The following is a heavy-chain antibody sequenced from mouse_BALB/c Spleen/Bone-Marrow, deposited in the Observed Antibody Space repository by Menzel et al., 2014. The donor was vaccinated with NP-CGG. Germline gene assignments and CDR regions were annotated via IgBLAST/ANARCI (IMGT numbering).Heavy chain of an antibody. CDR2: IDPANGNT. Sequence: VQLQQSGAELVQPGASAKLSCTASGFNIKDTYMYWVKQRPEQGLEWIGRIDPANGNTKYDPKFQDKATITADTSSNTAYLQLSSLTSEDTAVYYCARYYYGSSLFAYWGQGTLVTVSA. J-gene: IGHJ3*01. CDR3: ARYYYGSSLFAY. D-gene: IGHD1-1*01. CDR1: GFNIKDTY. V-gene: IGHV14-3*02.